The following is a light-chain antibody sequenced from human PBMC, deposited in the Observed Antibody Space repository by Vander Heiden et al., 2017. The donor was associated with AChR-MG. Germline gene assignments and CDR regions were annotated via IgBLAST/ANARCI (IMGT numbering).Light chain of an antibody. CDR1: QSLLQSDGNNY. J-gene: IGKJ4*01. CDR3: MQALQTPLT. V-gene: IGKV2-28*01. CDR2: LGS. Sequence: DLLLTQSPLSLPVTPGEPAYISCRSSQSLLQSDGNNYLDWYLRKPGQSPQVLIFLGSNRAPGVPDRFNGSGSGTEFALKISRVEAEDVGVYYCMQALQTPLTFGGGTRVEIK.